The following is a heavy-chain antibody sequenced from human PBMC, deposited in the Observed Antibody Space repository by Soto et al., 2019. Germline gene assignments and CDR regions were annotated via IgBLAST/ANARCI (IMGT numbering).Heavy chain of an antibody. D-gene: IGHD3-22*01. Sequence: PSETLSLTCTVSGGSISSSSYYWGWIRQPPGKGLEWIGSIYYSGSTYYNPSLKSRVTISVDTSKNQFSLKLSSVTAADTAVYYCARLSELNYYDSSGYGFDYWGQGTLVTVSS. J-gene: IGHJ4*02. V-gene: IGHV4-39*01. CDR2: IYYSGST. CDR3: ARLSELNYYDSSGYGFDY. CDR1: GGSISSSSYY.